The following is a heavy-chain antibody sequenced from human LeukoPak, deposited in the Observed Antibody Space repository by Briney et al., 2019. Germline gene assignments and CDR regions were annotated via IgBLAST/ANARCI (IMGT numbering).Heavy chain of an antibody. Sequence: SETLSLTCTVSGGSINSYYWSWIRQPPGKGLQWIGCIHYSGSTNYNPSLKSRVTISVDTSKNQFSLKLSSVTAADTAVYYCARGGDYYDSSGDQYFQHWGQGTLVTVSS. CDR1: GGSINSYY. CDR2: IHYSGST. D-gene: IGHD3-22*01. CDR3: ARGGDYYDSSGDQYFQH. J-gene: IGHJ1*01. V-gene: IGHV4-59*01.